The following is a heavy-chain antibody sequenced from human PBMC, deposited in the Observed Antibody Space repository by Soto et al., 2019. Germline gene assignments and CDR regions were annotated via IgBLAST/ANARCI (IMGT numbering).Heavy chain of an antibody. CDR3: ERAGSFRFDY. CDR2: INTDGTST. Sequence: EVQLVESGGGLVQSGGSLRLSCAGSGFTFSSYWVHWVRQAPGKGLEWVSRINTDGTSTSYADSVKGRFTISRDNAKNTLYLQMNSLRAEDTAVYYCERAGSFRFDYWGQGTLLSVSS. CDR1: GFTFSSYW. D-gene: IGHD3-10*01. J-gene: IGHJ4*02. V-gene: IGHV3-74*01.